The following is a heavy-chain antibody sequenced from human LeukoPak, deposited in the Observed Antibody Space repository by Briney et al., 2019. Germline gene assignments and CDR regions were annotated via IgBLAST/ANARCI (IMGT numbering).Heavy chain of an antibody. CDR1: GYSISSGYY. V-gene: IGHV4-38-2*02. CDR3: ARDRYNQVDY. Sequence: SETLSLTCAVSGYSISSGYYWGWIRQPPGKGLEWIGSIYHSGSTYYNPSLKSRVTISVDTSKNQFSLKLSSVTAADTAVYYCARDRYNQVDYWGQGTLVTVSP. CDR2: IYHSGST. D-gene: IGHD5-24*01. J-gene: IGHJ4*02.